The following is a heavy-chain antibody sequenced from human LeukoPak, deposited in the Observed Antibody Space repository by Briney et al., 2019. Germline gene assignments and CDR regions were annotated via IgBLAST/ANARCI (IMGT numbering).Heavy chain of an antibody. CDR3: TSDPLYYDILTGYHLY. CDR1: GFTFSGSA. J-gene: IGHJ4*02. D-gene: IGHD3-9*01. V-gene: IGHV3-73*01. CDR2: IRSKANSYAT. Sequence: PGGSLRLSCAASGFTFSGSAMHWVRQASGKGLEWVGRIRSKANSYATAYAASVKGRFTISRDDSKNTAYLQMNSLKTEDTAVYYCTSDPLYYDILTGYHLYWGQGTLVTVSS.